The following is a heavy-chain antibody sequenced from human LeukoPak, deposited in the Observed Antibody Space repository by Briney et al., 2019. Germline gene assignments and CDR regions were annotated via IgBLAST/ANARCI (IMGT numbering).Heavy chain of an antibody. D-gene: IGHD4-23*01. V-gene: IGHV4-4*07. CDR3: ARQTTVITGPFDY. J-gene: IGHJ4*02. CDR2: IHSSGNT. Sequence: SETLSLTCTVSGGSISSYHWSWIRQAAGKGLEWIGRIHSSGNTNFNPSIKSRVTMSVDTSKNHLSLKLTSVTAADTAVYYCARQTTVITGPFDYWGQGTLVTVSS. CDR1: GGSISSYH.